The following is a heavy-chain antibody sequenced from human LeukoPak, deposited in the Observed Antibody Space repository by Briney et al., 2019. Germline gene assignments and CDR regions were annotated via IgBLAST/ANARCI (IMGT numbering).Heavy chain of an antibody. CDR1: GFTFSSYA. J-gene: IGHJ4*02. CDR2: ISGSGGST. CDR3: ARVFDYYDNIRSHYYFDY. V-gene: IGHV3-23*01. Sequence: GGSLRLSCAAFGFTFSSYAMSWVRQAPGKGLEWVSAISGSGGSTYYADSVKGRFTISRDNSKNTLYLQMNSLRAEDTAVYYCARVFDYYDNIRSHYYFDYWGQGTLVTVSS. D-gene: IGHD3-22*01.